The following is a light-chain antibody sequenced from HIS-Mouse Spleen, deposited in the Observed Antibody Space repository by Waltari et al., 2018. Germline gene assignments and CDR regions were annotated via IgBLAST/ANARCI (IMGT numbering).Light chain of an antibody. Sequence: QSALTQPRSVSGSPGQSVTISCPGTSSHVGGYTYVSWYQPHPGKAPKLMIYEVSKRSSGVPDRFSGSKSGNTASLTISGLQAEDEADYYCCSYAGSYTWVFGGGTKLTVL. J-gene: IGLJ3*02. CDR3: CSYAGSYTWV. CDR1: SSHVGGYTY. V-gene: IGLV2-11*01. CDR2: EVS.